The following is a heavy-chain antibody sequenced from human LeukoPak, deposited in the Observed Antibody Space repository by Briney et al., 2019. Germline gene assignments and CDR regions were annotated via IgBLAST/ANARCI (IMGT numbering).Heavy chain of an antibody. Sequence: SETLSLTCAVSGASIRNYYWSWIRQPAGKGLEWIGRIYTSGSTNYNPSLKSRVTMSVDTSKNQFSLKLSSVTAADTAVYYCARVGYSSSWYYYYGMDVWGQGTTVTVSS. CDR1: GASIRNYY. V-gene: IGHV4-4*07. D-gene: IGHD6-13*01. CDR2: IYTSGST. CDR3: ARVGYSSSWYYYYGMDV. J-gene: IGHJ6*02.